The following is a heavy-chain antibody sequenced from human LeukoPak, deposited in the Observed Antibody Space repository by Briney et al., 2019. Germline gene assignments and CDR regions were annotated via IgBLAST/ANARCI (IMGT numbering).Heavy chain of an antibody. D-gene: IGHD3-22*01. J-gene: IGHJ4*02. CDR2: IYYSGST. CDR1: GGSINTYY. Sequence: SETLSLTCTVSGGSINTYYWSWIRQPPGKGLEWIGYIYYSGSTNYNPSLKSRVTISVDTFKKQFSLNLSSVTAADTAVYYCAGAFPDSSRYIGPLDHWGQGTLVTVSS. CDR3: AGAFPDSSRYIGPLDH. V-gene: IGHV4-59*01.